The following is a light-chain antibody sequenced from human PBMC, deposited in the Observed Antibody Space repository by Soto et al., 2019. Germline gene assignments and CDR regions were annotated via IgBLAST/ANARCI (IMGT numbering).Light chain of an antibody. CDR1: SSDVGSYDL. Sequence: QSVLTQPASVSGSPGQSITISCTGTSSDVGSYDLVSWYQQRPGRAPRLMIFEVAKRPSGISTRFSGSKSGNTASLTISGLQAVDEADYFCGSYTSTNTLVFGGGTKVTVL. J-gene: IGLJ2*01. CDR3: GSYTSTNTLV. CDR2: EVA. V-gene: IGLV2-23*02.